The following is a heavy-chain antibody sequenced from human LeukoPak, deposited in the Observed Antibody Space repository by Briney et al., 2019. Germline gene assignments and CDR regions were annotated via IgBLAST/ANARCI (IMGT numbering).Heavy chain of an antibody. J-gene: IGHJ4*02. Sequence: GGSLRLSCAASGFTFSNYGMYWVRQAPGKGLEWVAVIWYDGSKKYYADSVKGRFTISRDNSKNTLYLQMNSLRAEDTAVYYCARVRGYYDSSGYSDYWGQGTLVTVSS. CDR2: IWYDGSKK. V-gene: IGHV3-33*01. CDR1: GFTFSNYG. D-gene: IGHD3-22*01. CDR3: ARVRGYYDSSGYSDY.